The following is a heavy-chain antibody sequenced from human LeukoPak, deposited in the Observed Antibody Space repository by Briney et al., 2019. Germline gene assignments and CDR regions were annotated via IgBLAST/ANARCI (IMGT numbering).Heavy chain of an antibody. D-gene: IGHD3-22*01. CDR1: GGSFSGYY. V-gene: IGHV4-34*01. CDR3: ARSRSGYYQYYFDY. Sequence: SETLSLTCAVYGGSFSGYYWSWIRQPPGKGLEWIGEIYHSGSTNYNPSLKSRVTISVDTSKNQFSLKLSSVTAADTAVYYCARSRSGYYQYYFDYWGQGTLVTVSS. J-gene: IGHJ4*02. CDR2: IYHSGST.